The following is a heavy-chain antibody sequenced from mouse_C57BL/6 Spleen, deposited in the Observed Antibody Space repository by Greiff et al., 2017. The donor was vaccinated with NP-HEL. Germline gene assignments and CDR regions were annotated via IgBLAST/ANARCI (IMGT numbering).Heavy chain of an antibody. Sequence: EVKLVESGGGLVKPGGSLKLSCAASGFTFSDYGMHWVRQAPEKGLEWVAYISSGSSTIYYADTVKGRFTISRDNAKNTLFLQMTSLRSEDTAMYDCAREPYGSSYVLYAMDYWGQGTSVTVSS. D-gene: IGHD1-1*01. CDR3: AREPYGSSYVLYAMDY. CDR1: GFTFSDYG. V-gene: IGHV5-17*01. CDR2: ISSGSSTI. J-gene: IGHJ4*01.